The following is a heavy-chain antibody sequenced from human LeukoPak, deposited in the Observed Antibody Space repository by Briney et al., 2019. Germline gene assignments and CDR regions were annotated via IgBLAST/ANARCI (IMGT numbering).Heavy chain of an antibody. V-gene: IGHV1-18*01. CDR3: ARSQSGYHDY. CDR2: ISAYNGNT. D-gene: IGHD3-22*01. J-gene: IGHJ4*02. Sequence: GAAVKVSCKSSGYTFTSYGISWVRQAPAQGLEWMGWISAYNGNTNYAQKLQGRVTMTTDTSTSTAYMELRSLRSDDTAVCYYARSQSGYHDYWGQGTLVTVSS. CDR1: GYTFTSYG.